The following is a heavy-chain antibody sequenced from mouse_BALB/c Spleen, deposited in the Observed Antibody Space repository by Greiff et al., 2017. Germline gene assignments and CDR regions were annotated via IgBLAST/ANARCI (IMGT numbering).Heavy chain of an antibody. J-gene: IGHJ1*01. CDR2: IDPSNSET. CDR3: ATMQPTLRRLRSYWYFDV. Sequence: VKLQESGPELVRPGASVKMSCKASGYTFTSYWMHWVKQRPGQGLEWIGMIDPSNSETRLNQKFKDKATLNVDKSSNTAYMQLSSLTSEDSAVYYCATMQPTLRRLRSYWYFDVWGAGTTVTVSS. V-gene: IGHV1-74*01. CDR1: GYTFTSYW. D-gene: IGHD1-2*01.